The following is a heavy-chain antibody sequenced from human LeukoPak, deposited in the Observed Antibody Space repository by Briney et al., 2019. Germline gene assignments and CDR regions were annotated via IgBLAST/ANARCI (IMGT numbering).Heavy chain of an antibody. CDR1: GGSISSGGYY. CDR3: ARDSGPGAFDI. J-gene: IGHJ3*02. CDR2: IYYSGST. D-gene: IGHD3-10*01. Sequence: PSETLSPTCAVSGGSISSGGYYWSWIRQHPGKGLEWIGYIYYSGSTYYNPSLKSRVTISVDTSKNQFSLKLSSVTAADTAVYYCARDSGPGAFDIWGQGTMVTVSS. V-gene: IGHV4-31*11.